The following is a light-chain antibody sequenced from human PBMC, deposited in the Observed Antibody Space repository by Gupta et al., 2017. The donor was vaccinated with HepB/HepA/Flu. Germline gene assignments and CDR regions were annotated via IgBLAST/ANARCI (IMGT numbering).Light chain of an antibody. J-gene: IGKJ1*01. Sequence: IVMTQSPDSLAASLGERATINCKSSQNVLYSSNNKNYLNWYQQKPGQPPKLLIYCASTRESGVPDRFSGSGSGTDFTLTISGLQAEDVAVYYCQQYYSTPRTFGQGTQVEVK. CDR3: QQYYSTPRT. CDR1: QNVLYSSNNKNY. CDR2: CAS. V-gene: IGKV4-1*01.